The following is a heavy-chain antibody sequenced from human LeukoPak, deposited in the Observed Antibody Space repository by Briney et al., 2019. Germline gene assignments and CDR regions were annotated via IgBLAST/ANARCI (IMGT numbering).Heavy chain of an antibody. V-gene: IGHV3-7*01. CDR3: ARDLGYCSRTSCYGNWFDP. J-gene: IGHJ5*02. Sequence: GGPLRLSCAPSGFVFSNFWMSCLRQAPGKGPEWVANIKDDGSKTYHVASVRARFTISRDNAKNSLFLQMNSLRADDTAVYYCARDLGYCSRTSCYGNWFDPWGQGTLVTVSS. D-gene: IGHD2-2*01. CDR2: IKDDGSKT. CDR1: GFVFSNFW.